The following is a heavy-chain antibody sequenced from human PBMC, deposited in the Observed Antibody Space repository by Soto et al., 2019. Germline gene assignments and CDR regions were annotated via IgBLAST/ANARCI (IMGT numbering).Heavy chain of an antibody. Sequence: ASETLSLTCTVSGGSVTNSSYHWGWIRQSPGKGLEWIGSVYYRGRSYSKSSVKSRVTISVDTSKNRFSLSLNSVTASDTAVYFCVSQRTTVPTQAYFDYWGPGALVTVSS. V-gene: IGHV4-39*01. CDR3: VSQRTTVPTQAYFDY. CDR1: GGSVTNSSYH. J-gene: IGHJ4*02. D-gene: IGHD4-17*01. CDR2: VYYRGRS.